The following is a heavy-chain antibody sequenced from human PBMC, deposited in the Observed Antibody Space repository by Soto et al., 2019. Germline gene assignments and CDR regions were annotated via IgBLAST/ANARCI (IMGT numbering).Heavy chain of an antibody. Sequence: SVKVSCKASGGTFSSYAISWVRQAPGQGLEWMGGIIPIFGTANYAQKFQGRVTITADESTSTAYMELSSLRSEDTAVYYCAQIWSGDRNYYYYGMDVWGQGTTVPV. D-gene: IGHD3-3*01. J-gene: IGHJ6*02. V-gene: IGHV1-69*13. CDR1: GGTFSSYA. CDR2: IIPIFGTA. CDR3: AQIWSGDRNYYYYGMDV.